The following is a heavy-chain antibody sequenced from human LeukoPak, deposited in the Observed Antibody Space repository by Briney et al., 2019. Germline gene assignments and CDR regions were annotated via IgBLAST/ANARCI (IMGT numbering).Heavy chain of an antibody. V-gene: IGHV4-59*01. CDR2: LYNSGTA. J-gene: IGHJ4*02. Sequence: PSETLSLTCTVSGVSISSYYWSWIRQPPGEGLEWIGHLYNSGTANYNPSLKSRVTISRDTSNNRFSLKLTSVTAADTALYYCARDWDTSGYFDYWGQGAMVTVS. CDR3: ARDWDTSGYFDY. CDR1: GVSISSYY. D-gene: IGHD3-22*01.